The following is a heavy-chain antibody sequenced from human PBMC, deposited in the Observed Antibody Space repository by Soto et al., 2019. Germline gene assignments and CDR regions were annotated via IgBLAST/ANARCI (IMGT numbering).Heavy chain of an antibody. J-gene: IGHJ4*02. Sequence: GGSLRLSCAASGFTFSSYAMHWVRQAPGKGLEWVAVISYDGSNKYYADSVKGRFTISRDNSKNTLYLQMNSLRAEDTAVYYCARDPVTMIVVVIGYYFDYWGQGTLVTVSS. D-gene: IGHD3-22*01. V-gene: IGHV3-30-3*01. CDR1: GFTFSSYA. CDR3: ARDPVTMIVVVIGYYFDY. CDR2: ISYDGSNK.